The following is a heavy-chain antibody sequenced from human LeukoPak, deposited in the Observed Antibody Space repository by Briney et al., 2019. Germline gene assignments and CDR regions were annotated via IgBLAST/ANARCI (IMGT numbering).Heavy chain of an antibody. CDR2: IRYDGSNK. D-gene: IGHD5-18*01. CDR3: AKAGYSYGYYYFDY. Sequence: PGGSLRLSCAASGFTVSSNYMSWVRQAPGKGLEWVAFIRYDGSNKYYADSVKGRFTISRDNSKNTLYLQMNSLRAEDTAVYYCAKAGYSYGYYYFDYWGQGTLVTVSS. J-gene: IGHJ4*02. V-gene: IGHV3-30*02. CDR1: GFTVSSNY.